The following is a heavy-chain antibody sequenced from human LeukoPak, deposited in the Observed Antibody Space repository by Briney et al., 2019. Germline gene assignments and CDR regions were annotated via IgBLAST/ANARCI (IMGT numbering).Heavy chain of an antibody. CDR3: ARLYGDYLMDV. CDR2: IWFDGSKT. J-gene: IGHJ6*02. Sequence: GSLRLSCTASAVTFTRHGMHWVRQAPGKGLEWVSLIWFDGSKTYYADSVKGRFTISRDNFRNTLYLQMNSLRAEDTAVYYCARLYGDYLMDVWGQGTTVTVSS. V-gene: IGHV3-33*01. D-gene: IGHD4-17*01. CDR1: AVTFTRHG.